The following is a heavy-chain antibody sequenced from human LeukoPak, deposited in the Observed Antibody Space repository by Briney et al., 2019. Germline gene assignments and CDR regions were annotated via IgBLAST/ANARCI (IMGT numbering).Heavy chain of an antibody. Sequence: GGSLRLSCAASGFTFSSYSMNWVRQAPGKGLEWVSSIISSSSYIYYADSVKGRFTISRDNAKNSLYLQMNSLRAEDTAVYYCAREWGLNVFPDAFDIWGQGTMVTVSS. CDR2: IISSSSYI. CDR3: AREWGLNVFPDAFDI. D-gene: IGHD1-26*01. J-gene: IGHJ3*02. CDR1: GFTFSSYS. V-gene: IGHV3-21*01.